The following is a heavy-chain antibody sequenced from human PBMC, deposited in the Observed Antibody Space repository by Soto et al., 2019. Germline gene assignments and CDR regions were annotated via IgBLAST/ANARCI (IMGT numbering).Heavy chain of an antibody. J-gene: IGHJ4*02. V-gene: IGHV3-23*01. Sequence: EVQLLESGGDLVQPGGSLTLSCVASGFTFSGYSMAWVRQAPGKGLEWVSEINTGGDRFYADSMKGRITISRDNSKNTLYLQMNSLRVEDMAVYYCAKDRKPDDSWTFDSWGQGTLVAVSS. D-gene: IGHD3-3*01. CDR3: AKDRKPDDSWTFDS. CDR2: INTGGDR. CDR1: GFTFSGYS.